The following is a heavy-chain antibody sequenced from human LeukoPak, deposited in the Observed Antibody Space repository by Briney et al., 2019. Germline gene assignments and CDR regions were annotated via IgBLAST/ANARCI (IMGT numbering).Heavy chain of an antibody. J-gene: IGHJ4*02. CDR2: IWYDGSNK. CDR3: AREEVYYDSSGYYYVSKYFDY. V-gene: IGHV3-33*01. CDR1: GFTFSSYG. D-gene: IGHD3-22*01. Sequence: GGSLRLSCAASGFTFSSYGVHWVRQAPGKGLEWVAVIWYDGSNKYYADSVKGRFTISRDNSKNTLYLQMNSLRAEDTAVYYCAREEVYYDSSGYYYVSKYFDYWGQGTLVSVPS.